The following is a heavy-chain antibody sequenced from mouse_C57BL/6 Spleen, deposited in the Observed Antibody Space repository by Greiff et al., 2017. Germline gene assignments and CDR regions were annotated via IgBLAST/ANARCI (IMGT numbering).Heavy chain of an antibody. D-gene: IGHD1-1*01. CDR3: ARGNYYGSSRYYFDY. V-gene: IGHV1-82*01. Sequence: VKLQESGPELVKPGASVKISCKASGYAFSSSWMNWVKQRPGKGLEWIGRIYPGDGDTNYNGKFKGKDTLTADKSSSTAYMQLSSLTSEDSAVYFCARGNYYGSSRYYFDYWGQGTTLTVSS. J-gene: IGHJ2*01. CDR1: GYAFSSSW. CDR2: IYPGDGDT.